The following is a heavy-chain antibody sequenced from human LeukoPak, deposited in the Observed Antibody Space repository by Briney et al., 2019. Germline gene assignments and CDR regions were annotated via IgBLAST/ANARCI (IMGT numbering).Heavy chain of an antibody. CDR1: GGSISSDY. Sequence: SETLSLTCSVSGGSISSDYWTWLRQPPGKGLEWIGYVSYSGTSNYNPSLQSRVSISLDTSKTHFSLRLTSVTAADTAMYYCARGKKGFGEVWADYNYYYYMDVWGKGTTVTVSS. CDR3: ARGKKGFGEVWADYNYYYYMDV. CDR2: VSYSGTS. V-gene: IGHV4-59*01. D-gene: IGHD3-10*01. J-gene: IGHJ6*03.